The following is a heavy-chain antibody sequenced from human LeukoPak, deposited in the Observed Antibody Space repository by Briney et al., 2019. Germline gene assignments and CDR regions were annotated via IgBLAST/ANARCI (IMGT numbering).Heavy chain of an antibody. CDR3: AKDGYYDFWSGYYDHLDY. CDR2: IRVSGGST. CDR1: GSSFSSSA. D-gene: IGHD3-3*01. J-gene: IGHJ4*02. V-gene: IGHV3-23*01. Sequence: GGSLRLACAAAGSSFSSSAASWVRPAAGKWIELVSSIRVSGGSTYYEDSVKGQFTSARDNSKNPLYLQMHRLRAEDTAVYYCAKDGYYDFWSGYYDHLDYWGQGTLVTVSS.